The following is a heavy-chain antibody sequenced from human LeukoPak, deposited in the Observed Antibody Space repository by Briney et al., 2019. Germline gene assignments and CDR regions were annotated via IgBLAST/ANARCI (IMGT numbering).Heavy chain of an antibody. CDR2: IKQDGSEK. J-gene: IGHJ4*02. CDR1: GFTFSSYW. V-gene: IGHV3-7*01. Sequence: LAGGSLRLSCAPSGFTFSSYWMSWVRQAPGKGLEWVANIKQDGSEKYYVDSVKGRFTISRDNAKNSLYLQMNSLRAEDTAVYYCARGGDSSGYYTSTYFDYWGQGTLVTVSS. CDR3: ARGGDSSGYYTSTYFDY. D-gene: IGHD3-22*01.